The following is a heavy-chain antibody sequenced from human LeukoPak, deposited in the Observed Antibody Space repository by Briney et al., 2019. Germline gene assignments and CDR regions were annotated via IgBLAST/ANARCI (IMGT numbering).Heavy chain of an antibody. D-gene: IGHD5-12*01. J-gene: IGHJ4*02. Sequence: GGSLRLSCAASGFTFSSYSMNWVRQAPGKGLEWVSYISSSSSTIYYADSVKGRFTISRDNAKNSLYLQMNSLRAEDTAVYYCAGLVAVLDYWGQGTLVTVCS. V-gene: IGHV3-48*01. CDR3: AGLVAVLDY. CDR1: GFTFSSYS. CDR2: ISSSSSTI.